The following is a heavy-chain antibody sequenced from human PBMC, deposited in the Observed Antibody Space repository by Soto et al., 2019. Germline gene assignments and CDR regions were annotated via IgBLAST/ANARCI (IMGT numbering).Heavy chain of an antibody. CDR3: ASLVAEWELLGNWFDP. V-gene: IGHV4-34*01. CDR1: GGSFSGYY. CDR2: INHSGST. J-gene: IGHJ5*02. Sequence: QVQLQQWGAGLLKPSETLSLTCAVYGGSFSGYYWSWIRQPPGKGLEWIGEINHSGSTNYNPSLKSRVTISVDTSKNQFSLKLSSVTAADTAVYYCASLVAEWELLGNWFDPWGQGTLVTVSS. D-gene: IGHD1-26*01.